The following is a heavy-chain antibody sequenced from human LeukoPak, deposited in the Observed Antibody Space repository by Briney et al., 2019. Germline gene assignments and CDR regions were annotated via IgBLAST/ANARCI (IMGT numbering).Heavy chain of an antibody. CDR1: GGSFSGYY. Sequence: PSGTLSLTCAVYGGSFSGYYWSGIRQPPGKGLEWIGEINHSGSTNYNPSLKSRVTISVDTSKNQFSLKLSSVTGADTAVYYCARGRVVRGGYYHDYWGQGTLVTVSP. V-gene: IGHV4-34*01. CDR2: INHSGST. J-gene: IGHJ4*02. D-gene: IGHD3-3*01. CDR3: ARGRVVRGGYYHDY.